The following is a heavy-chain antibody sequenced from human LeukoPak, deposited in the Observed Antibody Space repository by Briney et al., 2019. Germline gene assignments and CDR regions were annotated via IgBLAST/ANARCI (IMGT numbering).Heavy chain of an antibody. CDR1: GGSISGYY. CDR3: ARERNYYDSSGSYRYFDF. CDR2: IYYTGCT. V-gene: IGHV4-59*01. J-gene: IGHJ4*02. Sequence: PSETLSLTCTVTGGSISGYYWSWIRQPPGKALEWIGYIYYTGCTNYNPSLESRVTISVDTSKNQFSLKLTSVTAADTAVYSCARERNYYDSSGSYRYFDFWDQGALVTVSS. D-gene: IGHD3-22*01.